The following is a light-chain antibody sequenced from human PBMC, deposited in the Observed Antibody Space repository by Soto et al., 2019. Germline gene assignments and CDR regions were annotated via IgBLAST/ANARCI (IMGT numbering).Light chain of an antibody. V-gene: IGLV3-21*04. CDR1: NIGSKS. J-gene: IGLJ2*01. Sequence: SYELTQPPSVSVAPGRTARIPCGGNNIGSKSVHWYQQKPGQAPVLAISYDSDRPSGIPERFSGSNSGNTATLTISRVEAGDEADYYCQGWDSNVVFGGGTKLTVL. CDR3: QGWDSNVV. CDR2: YDS.